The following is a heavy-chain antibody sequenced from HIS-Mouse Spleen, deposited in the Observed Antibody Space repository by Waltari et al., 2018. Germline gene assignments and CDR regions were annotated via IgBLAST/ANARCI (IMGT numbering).Heavy chain of an antibody. CDR3: AKDRHRRPYAFDI. D-gene: IGHD6-6*01. V-gene: IGHV3-23*01. J-gene: IGHJ3*02. CDR2: ISGSGGST. Sequence: EVQLLESGGGLVQPGGSLRLSCAASGFTFSSYAMSWVRRAPGKGLEWVSAISGSGGSTYYADSVKGRFTISRDNSKNTLYLQMNSLRAEDTAVYYCAKDRHRRPYAFDIWGQGTMVTVSS. CDR1: GFTFSSYA.